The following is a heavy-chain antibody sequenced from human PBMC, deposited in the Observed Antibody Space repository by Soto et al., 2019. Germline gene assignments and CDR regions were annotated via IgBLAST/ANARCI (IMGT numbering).Heavy chain of an antibody. J-gene: IGHJ6*02. V-gene: IGHV1-3*01. CDR1: GYTFTIYA. CDR2: INAGNGNT. D-gene: IGHD5-18*01. CDR3: ARDRGYSYNYYYYGMDV. Sequence: ASVKGSCKASGYTFTIYAMHCVLQSPLQRLEWMGWINAGNGNTKYSQKFQGRVTITRDTSASTAYMELSSLRSEDAAVYYCARDRGYSYNYYYYGMDVWGQGTTVTVSS.